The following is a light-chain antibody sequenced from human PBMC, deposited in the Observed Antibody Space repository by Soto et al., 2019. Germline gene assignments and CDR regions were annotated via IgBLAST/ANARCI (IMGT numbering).Light chain of an antibody. Sequence: QITQSPSARSASVGGRVTITCQASQDISDVLNWYQQQPGKAPKVLIYDASKLQTGVPSRFSGRGSGKDFTFTISSLQPDDSGTYYCQQFYDLPITFGQGTRLE. CDR3: QQFYDLPIT. J-gene: IGKJ5*01. CDR2: DAS. CDR1: QDISDV. V-gene: IGKV1-33*01.